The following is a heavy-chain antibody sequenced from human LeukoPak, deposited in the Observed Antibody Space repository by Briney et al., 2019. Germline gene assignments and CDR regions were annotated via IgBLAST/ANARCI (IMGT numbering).Heavy chain of an antibody. Sequence: PGGSLRLSCAASGFTFNTYTMNWVRQAPGKGLEWVAVISYDGSNKYYADSVKGRFTISRDNSKNTLYLQMNSLRAEDTAVYYCARGGRTVVTPLGYWGQGTLVTVSS. CDR3: ARGGRTVVTPLGY. CDR2: ISYDGSNK. V-gene: IGHV3-30*04. J-gene: IGHJ4*02. D-gene: IGHD4-23*01. CDR1: GFTFNTYT.